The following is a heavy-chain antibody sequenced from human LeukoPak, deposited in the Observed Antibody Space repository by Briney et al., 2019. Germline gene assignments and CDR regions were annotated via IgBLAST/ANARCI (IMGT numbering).Heavy chain of an antibody. CDR2: ISGSGAGT. V-gene: IGHV3-23*01. Sequence: PGGSLRLSCAASGFTFSSYAMSWVRQAPGKGLEWVSGISGSGAGTYYADSVKGRFTISRDNSKNTLYLQMNSLRAEDTAVYYCVKDAYSGWFTRDHWGQGTLVTVSS. CDR1: GFTFSSYA. J-gene: IGHJ4*02. CDR3: VKDAYSGWFTRDH. D-gene: IGHD6-19*01.